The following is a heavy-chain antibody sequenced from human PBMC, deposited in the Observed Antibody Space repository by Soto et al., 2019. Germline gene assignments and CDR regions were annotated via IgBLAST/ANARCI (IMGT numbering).Heavy chain of an antibody. CDR1: GGSISSSSYY. V-gene: IGHV4-39*01. CDR2: IYYSGST. D-gene: IGHD3-16*02. CDR3: ARHVPIHLGELSLYRYFDY. Sequence: SETLSLTCTVPGGSISSSSYYWGWIRQPPGKGLEWIGSIYYSGSTYYNPSLKSRVTISVDTSKNQFSLKLSSVTAADTAVYYCARHVPIHLGELSLYRYFDYWGQGTLVTVSS. J-gene: IGHJ4*02.